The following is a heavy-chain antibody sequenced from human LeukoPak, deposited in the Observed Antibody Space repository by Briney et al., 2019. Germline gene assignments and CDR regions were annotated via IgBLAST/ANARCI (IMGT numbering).Heavy chain of an antibody. J-gene: IGHJ4*02. Sequence: PSETLSLTCGVYGGSLSGYYWSWIRQPPEKGLEWIGEINHSGSTNYNPSLKSRVTISADTSKNQFSLKLTFVTASDTAVYYCARVDWVPDYWGQGTLVTVSS. V-gene: IGHV4-34*01. D-gene: IGHD3/OR15-3a*01. CDR1: GGSLSGYY. CDR3: ARVDWVPDY. CDR2: INHSGST.